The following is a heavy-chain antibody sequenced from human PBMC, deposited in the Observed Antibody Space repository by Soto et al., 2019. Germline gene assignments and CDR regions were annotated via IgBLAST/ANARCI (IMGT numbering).Heavy chain of an antibody. CDR2: IKEDGSEK. CDR3: ARDKVVGPTTLDY. V-gene: IGHV3-7*03. D-gene: IGHD1-26*01. CDR1: GFTFSTYW. Sequence: EVQLVESGGGLVQPGGSLRLSCVVSGFTFSTYWMSWVRQAPGKGLEWVANIKEDGSEKYYLDSVKCRFTIYRDNAKNSLYLQMNSLRAEDTAVYYCARDKVVGPTTLDYWGQGTLVTVSS. J-gene: IGHJ4*02.